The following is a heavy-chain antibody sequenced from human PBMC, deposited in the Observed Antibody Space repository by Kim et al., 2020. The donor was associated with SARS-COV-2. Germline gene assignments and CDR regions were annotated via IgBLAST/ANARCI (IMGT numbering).Heavy chain of an antibody. CDR2: NK. J-gene: IGHJ4*02. V-gene: IGHV3-33*01. Sequence: NKYDADSVKGRFTISRDNSKNALYLQMNSLRAEDAAGYYCARDTEQQLVWGRGSLVTVSS. CDR3: ARDTEQQLV. D-gene: IGHD6-13*01.